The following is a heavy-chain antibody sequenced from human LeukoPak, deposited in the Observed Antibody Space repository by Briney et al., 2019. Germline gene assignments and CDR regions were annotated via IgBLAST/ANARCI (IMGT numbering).Heavy chain of an antibody. CDR2: ISAYNGNT. V-gene: IGHV1-18*01. CDR3: AIDSSGYYYSLQH. Sequence: ASVKVSCKASVYTFTSYGISWVRQAPRQGLEWMGWISAYNGNTNYAQKLQGRVTMTTDTSTSTAYMELRSLRSDDTAVYYCAIDSSGYYYSLQHWGQGTLVTVSS. J-gene: IGHJ1*01. CDR1: VYTFTSYG. D-gene: IGHD3-22*01.